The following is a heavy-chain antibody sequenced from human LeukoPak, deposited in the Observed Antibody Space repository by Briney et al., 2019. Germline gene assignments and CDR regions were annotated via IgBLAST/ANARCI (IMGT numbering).Heavy chain of an antibody. CDR2: IRYDGSNK. CDR3: AKDGATMIVVAAGLDY. CDR1: GFTFSSYG. J-gene: IGHJ4*02. Sequence: GGSLRLSCAASGFTFSSYGMHWVRQAPGKGLEWVAFIRYDGSNKYYADSVKGRFTISRDNSKNTLYLQMNSLRAEDTAVYYCAKDGATMIVVAAGLDYWGQGTLVTVSS. V-gene: IGHV3-30*02. D-gene: IGHD3-22*01.